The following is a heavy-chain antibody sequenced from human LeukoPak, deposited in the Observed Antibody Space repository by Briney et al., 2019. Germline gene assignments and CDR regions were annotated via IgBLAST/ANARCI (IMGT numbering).Heavy chain of an antibody. Sequence: SVKVSCKTSGGTFNSHAISWVRQAPGQGLEWMGGITAIFRTANYAQKFQGRVTVTADEFMSTVYMELSSLRSEDTAVYYCARHSGYHFTMYLDYWGQGTLVTVSS. V-gene: IGHV1-69*13. CDR3: ARHSGYHFTMYLDY. CDR1: GGTFNSHA. D-gene: IGHD3-22*01. J-gene: IGHJ4*02. CDR2: ITAIFRTA.